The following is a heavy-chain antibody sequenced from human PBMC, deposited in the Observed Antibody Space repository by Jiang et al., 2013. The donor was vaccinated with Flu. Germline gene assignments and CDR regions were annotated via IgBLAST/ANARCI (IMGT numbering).Heavy chain of an antibody. CDR1: YSFTSYW. J-gene: IGHJ3*02. V-gene: IGHV5-51*01. CDR2: IYPGDSDT. Sequence: YSFTSYWIGWVRQMPGKGLEWMGIIYPGDSDTRYSPSFQGHVTISADKSISTAYLQWSSLKASDTAMYYCARVTYYYDSSGYYYAALAFDIWGQGTMVTVSS. D-gene: IGHD3-22*01. CDR3: ARVTYYYDSSGYYYAALAFDI.